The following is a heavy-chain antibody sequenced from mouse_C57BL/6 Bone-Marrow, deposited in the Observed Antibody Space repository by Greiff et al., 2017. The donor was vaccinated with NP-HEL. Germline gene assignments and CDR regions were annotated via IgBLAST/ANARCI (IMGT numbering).Heavy chain of an antibody. V-gene: IGHV1-54*01. CDR1: GYAFTNYL. D-gene: IGHD6-1*01. J-gene: IGHJ2*01. CDR3: AMGASDYYFDY. Sequence: QVQLKESGAELVRPGTSVKVSCKASGYAFTNYLIEWVKQRPGQGLEWIGVINPGSGGTNYNEKFKGKATLTADKSSSTAYMQLSSLTSEDSAVYFCAMGASDYYFDYWGQGTTLTVSS. CDR2: INPGSGGT.